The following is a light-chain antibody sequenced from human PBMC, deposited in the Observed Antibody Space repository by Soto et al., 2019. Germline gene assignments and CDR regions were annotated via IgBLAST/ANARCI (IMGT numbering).Light chain of an antibody. V-gene: IGKV4-1*01. Sequence: DVVMTQSPASLAVSLGERATINCKSSQTVVYSTSSQSYLAWYQQQPGQPPKLLIYSASTRESGVPDRFSGSGSGTDFTLTISILQAEDVAIYYCQQYYDNPYTFGQGTKLDIK. CDR1: QTVVYSTSSQSY. CDR2: SAS. J-gene: IGKJ2*01. CDR3: QQYYDNPYT.